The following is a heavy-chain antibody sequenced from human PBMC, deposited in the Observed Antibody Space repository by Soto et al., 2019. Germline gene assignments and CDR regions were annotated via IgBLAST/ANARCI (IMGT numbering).Heavy chain of an antibody. D-gene: IGHD3-22*01. CDR1: GFTFSSYA. V-gene: IGHV3-64D*06. CDR2: ISINGGST. J-gene: IGHJ4*02. CDR3: VKGEFYYDSSAYYPFDS. Sequence: GSLILSCSASGFTFSSYAMHWVRQAPGKGLEYVSSISINGGSTHYADSVKGRFTISRDNSRNTQYLQMSSLRADDTAVYYCVKGEFYYDSSAYYPFDSWCQGTLVTVSS.